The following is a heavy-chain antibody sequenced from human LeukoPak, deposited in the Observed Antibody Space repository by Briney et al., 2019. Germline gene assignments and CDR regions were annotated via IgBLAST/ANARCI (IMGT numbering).Heavy chain of an antibody. Sequence: GGSLRLSCAASGFTFSSYAMSWVRQAPGKGLEWVSGISGSGGSTYSADSVKGRFTISRDNSKNTLCLQMNSLRAEDTAVYCCAKSYCYDSSGYLPHDAFDIWGQGTMVTVSS. J-gene: IGHJ3*02. D-gene: IGHD3-22*01. CDR1: GFTFSSYA. CDR3: AKSYCYDSSGYLPHDAFDI. V-gene: IGHV3-23*01. CDR2: ISGSGGST.